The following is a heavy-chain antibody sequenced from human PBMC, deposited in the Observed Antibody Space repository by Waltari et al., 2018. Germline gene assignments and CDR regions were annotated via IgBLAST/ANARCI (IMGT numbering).Heavy chain of an antibody. Sequence: QVQLVQSGAEVKKPGASVKVSCKASGYTFTTYAIHWVRQAPGQRPEWMGWMNTGNGNTKYSERFQDRVRITRDTSATTAYMELRSLRSEDTAVYFSGRALQTATIGYWGQGTLVTVSS. CDR3: GRALQTATIGY. CDR2: MNTGNGNT. V-gene: IGHV1-3*04. D-gene: IGHD4-4*01. J-gene: IGHJ4*02. CDR1: GYTFTTYA.